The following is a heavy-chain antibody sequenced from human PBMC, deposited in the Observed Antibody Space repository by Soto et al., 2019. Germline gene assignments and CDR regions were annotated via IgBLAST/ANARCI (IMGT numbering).Heavy chain of an antibody. CDR1: GGSISSSSYY. V-gene: IGHV4-39*01. J-gene: IGHJ4*02. D-gene: IGHD3-9*01. CDR3: ARPGLRYFGAFDY. Sequence: QLQLQESGPGLVKPSETLSLTCTVSGGSISSSSYYWGWIRQPPGKGLEWIGSIYYSGSTYYNPSLKSRVTISVDTSKNQFSLKLSSVTAADTAVYYCARPGLRYFGAFDYWGQGTLVTVSS. CDR2: IYYSGST.